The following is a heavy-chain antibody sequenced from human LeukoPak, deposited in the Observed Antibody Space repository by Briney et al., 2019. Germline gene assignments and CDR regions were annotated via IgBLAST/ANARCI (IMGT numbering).Heavy chain of an antibody. CDR2: ISRSGSTI. J-gene: IGHJ4*02. D-gene: IGHD1-26*01. Sequence: GGSLRLSCAASGFTFSDFSINWVRQAPGKGLEWVSYISRSGSTIYYADSVKGRFTISRDNANNSLYLQMNSLRAEDTALYYCATLVGKSRAGGHWGQGTLVTVSS. CDR3: ATLVGKSRAGGH. CDR1: GFTFSDFS. V-gene: IGHV3-48*04.